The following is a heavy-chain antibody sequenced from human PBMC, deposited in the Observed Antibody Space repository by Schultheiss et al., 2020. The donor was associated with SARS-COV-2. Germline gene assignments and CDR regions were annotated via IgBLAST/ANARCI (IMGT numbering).Heavy chain of an antibody. Sequence: GGSLRLSCAASGFTFSNYGMHWVRQAPGKGLEWVAAIWSDGSNKIYADPVRGRFTISRDNSKNTVYLEMNNLTAEDTAVYYCAKMMNRMVYAALNFDYWGQGTLVTVSS. D-gene: IGHD2-8*01. J-gene: IGHJ4*02. CDR2: IWSDGSNK. CDR1: GFTFSNYG. V-gene: IGHV3-33*06. CDR3: AKMMNRMVYAALNFDY.